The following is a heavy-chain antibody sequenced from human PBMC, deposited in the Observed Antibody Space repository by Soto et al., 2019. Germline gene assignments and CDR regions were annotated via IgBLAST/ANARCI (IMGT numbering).Heavy chain of an antibody. CDR1: GFTFSSYG. CDR3: AKDKLYSNFEYYFDY. J-gene: IGHJ4*02. CDR2: ISWNRGII. V-gene: IGHV3-9*01. Sequence: GGSLRLSCAASGFTFSSYGMHWVRQAPGKGLEWVSGISWNRGIIGYADSVRGRFTISRDNAKNSLYLQMDSLRPEDTALYYCAKDKLYSNFEYYFDYWGQGTLVTV. D-gene: IGHD4-4*01.